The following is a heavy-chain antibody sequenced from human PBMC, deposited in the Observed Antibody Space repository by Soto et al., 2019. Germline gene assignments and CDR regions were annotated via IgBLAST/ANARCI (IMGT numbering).Heavy chain of an antibody. J-gene: IGHJ4*02. V-gene: IGHV3-30-3*01. D-gene: IGHD4-17*01. Sequence: QVQLVESGGGVVQPGRSLRLSCAASGFTFSSYAMHWVRQAPGKGLEWVAVISYDGSNKYYADSVKGRFTISRDNSKNTLYLQMNSLRAEGTAVYYCARGDDYGDRKADWGQGTLVTVSS. CDR2: ISYDGSNK. CDR1: GFTFSSYA. CDR3: ARGDDYGDRKAD.